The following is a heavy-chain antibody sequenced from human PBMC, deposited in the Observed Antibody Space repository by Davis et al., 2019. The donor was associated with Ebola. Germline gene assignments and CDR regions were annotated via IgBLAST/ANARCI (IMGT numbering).Heavy chain of an antibody. Sequence: GESLKISCAASGFTFSSYSMNWVRQAPGKGLEWVSSISSSSSYIYYADSVKGRFTISRDNAKNSLYLQMNSLRAEDTAVYYCARAPEYYDFWSGYSEATYYYYGMDVWGQGTTVTVSS. CDR3: ARAPEYYDFWSGYSEATYYYYGMDV. V-gene: IGHV3-21*01. J-gene: IGHJ6*02. CDR1: GFTFSSYS. D-gene: IGHD3-3*01. CDR2: ISSSSSYI.